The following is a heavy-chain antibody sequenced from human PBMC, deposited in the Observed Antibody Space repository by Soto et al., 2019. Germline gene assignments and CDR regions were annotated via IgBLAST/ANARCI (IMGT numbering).Heavy chain of an antibody. CDR2: INAGNGHP. D-gene: IGHD6-19*01. CDR3: ARRAGNSGGFDY. J-gene: IGHJ4*02. CDR1: GYIFTNYA. V-gene: IGHV1-3*01. Sequence: QAQLVQSGAEVKKPGASVKVSCKTSGYIFTNYAMHWVRQAPGQRLDWMGWINAGNGHPEYSQKFQGRVTFTRDTSASTAYMEVSSLRPEDTAAYYCARRAGNSGGFDYWGQGTLVTVSS.